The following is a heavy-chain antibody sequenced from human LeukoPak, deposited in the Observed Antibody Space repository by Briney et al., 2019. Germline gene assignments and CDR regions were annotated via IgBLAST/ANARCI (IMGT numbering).Heavy chain of an antibody. V-gene: IGHV3-23*01. D-gene: IGHD2-15*01. CDR2: ISGSGGST. CDR3: AKDLLGGSKGRFDY. J-gene: IGHJ4*02. CDR1: GFTFSSYG. Sequence: GGSLRLSCAASGFTFSSYGMNWVRQAPGKGLEWVSAISGSGGSTYYADSVKGRFTISRDNSKNTLYLQMNSLRAEDTAVYYCAKDLLGGSKGRFDYWGQGTLVTVSS.